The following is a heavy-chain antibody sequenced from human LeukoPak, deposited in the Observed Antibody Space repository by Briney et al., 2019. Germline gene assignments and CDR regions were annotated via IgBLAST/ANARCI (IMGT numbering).Heavy chain of an antibody. CDR1: GYTFTIYG. CDR2: ISAYNGNT. Sequence: GASVNLSYKASGYTFTIYGISWVRQPPGQAREWMGWISAYNGNTNYAQKLQRRVTINTDTSKSTHHIELQRARADDTVVYYCARLCYDILTFDYWGQGTLVTVSS. CDR3: ARLCYDILTFDY. J-gene: IGHJ4*02. D-gene: IGHD3-9*01. V-gene: IGHV1-18*01.